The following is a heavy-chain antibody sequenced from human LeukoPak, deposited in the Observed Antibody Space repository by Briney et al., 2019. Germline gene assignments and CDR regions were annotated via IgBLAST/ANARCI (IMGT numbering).Heavy chain of an antibody. V-gene: IGHV1-2*02. Sequence: ASVKVSCKASGYTFTGYYMHWVRQAPGQGLEWMGWINPNSGGTNYAQKFQGRVTMTRDTSISTAYMELSSLRSEDTAVYYCAREKVAVAGTDAFDIWGQGTMVTVSS. CDR1: GYTFTGYY. J-gene: IGHJ3*02. D-gene: IGHD6-19*01. CDR3: AREKVAVAGTDAFDI. CDR2: INPNSGGT.